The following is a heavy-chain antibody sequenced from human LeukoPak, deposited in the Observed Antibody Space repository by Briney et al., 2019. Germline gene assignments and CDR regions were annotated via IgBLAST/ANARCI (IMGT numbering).Heavy chain of an antibody. CDR2: ISSSGFTI. J-gene: IGHJ4*02. Sequence: GGSLRLSCAASGFTFSDYYMSWIRQAPGKGLEWVSYISSSGFTIYYADSVKGRFTISRDNAKNLLYLQMNSLRAEDTAVYYCARDWYSGSYPLDYWGQGALVTVSS. CDR1: GFTFSDYY. D-gene: IGHD1-26*01. CDR3: ARDWYSGSYPLDY. V-gene: IGHV3-11*04.